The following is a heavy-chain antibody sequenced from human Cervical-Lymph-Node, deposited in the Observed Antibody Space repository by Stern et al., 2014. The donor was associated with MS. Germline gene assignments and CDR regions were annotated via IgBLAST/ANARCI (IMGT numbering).Heavy chain of an antibody. Sequence: VTLKESGPTLVKPTQTLTLTCTFSGFSLSTSGVHVGWIRQPPGKALEWLAGIYWGNGKHDRPSLKSRLTITKDTSKNQVVLTMTNMDPMDTATYYCARPDCSGGRCFDYWGQGTQVTVSS. D-gene: IGHD2-15*01. CDR2: IYWGNGK. CDR1: GFSLSTSGVH. V-gene: IGHV2-5*09. CDR3: ARPDCSGGRCFDY. J-gene: IGHJ4*02.